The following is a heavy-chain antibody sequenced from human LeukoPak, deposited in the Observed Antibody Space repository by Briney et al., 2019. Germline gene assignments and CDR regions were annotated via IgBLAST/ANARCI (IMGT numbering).Heavy chain of an antibody. V-gene: IGHV5-51*01. CDR2: IYPGDFDT. J-gene: IGHJ6*02. Sequence: GESLKISCKGSGYSFTSYWIGWVRQLPGKGLEWMGIIYPGDFDTKYSPSLQGQVTISADKSISTAYLQWSSLKASDTGMYFCARSDTRGIAYFHYYGTDVWGQGTTVTVSS. CDR1: GYSFTSYW. D-gene: IGHD2/OR15-2a*01. CDR3: ARSDTRGIAYFHYYGTDV.